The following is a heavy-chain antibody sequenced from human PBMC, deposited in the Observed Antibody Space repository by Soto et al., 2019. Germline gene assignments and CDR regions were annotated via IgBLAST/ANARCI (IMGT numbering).Heavy chain of an antibody. D-gene: IGHD3-3*01. CDR1: GFTFSSYG. CDR2: ISYDGSNK. V-gene: IGHV3-30*18. Sequence: GESLKISCAASGFTFSSYGMHWVRQAPGKGLEWVAVISYDGSNKYYADSVKGRFTISRDNSKNTLYLQMNSLRAEDTAVYYCAKVLPLSYYDFWSGYPPYYYYGMDVWGQGTTVTVSS. J-gene: IGHJ6*02. CDR3: AKVLPLSYYDFWSGYPPYYYYGMDV.